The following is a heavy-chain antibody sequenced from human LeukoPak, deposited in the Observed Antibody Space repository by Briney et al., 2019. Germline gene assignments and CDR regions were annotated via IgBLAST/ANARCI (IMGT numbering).Heavy chain of an antibody. Sequence: GXSLRLSCAASGFSFSTYGMHWVRQAPGRGLEWVAVIWFDESKKFYADAVKGRFSISRDNSKKTLYLQMNSLRAEDTAVYYCAKDGGGYCSSTTCSGSWFDPWGQGTLVTVSS. CDR2: IWFDESKK. V-gene: IGHV3-33*06. CDR1: GFSFSTYG. CDR3: AKDGGGYCSSTTCSGSWFDP. D-gene: IGHD2-2*03. J-gene: IGHJ5*02.